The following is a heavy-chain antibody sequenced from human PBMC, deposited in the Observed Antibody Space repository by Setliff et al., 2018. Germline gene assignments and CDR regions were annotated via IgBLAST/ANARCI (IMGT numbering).Heavy chain of an antibody. CDR1: GGSISSYY. J-gene: IGHJ4*02. V-gene: IGHV4-4*08. Sequence: SETLSLTCTVSGGSISSYYWSWIRQPPWKGLEWIGYIYTSGSTNYHPSLRSRVTISRDTSKNQFSLKLTSVTAADTAVYFCARSLSSGSYWNPRPFYSDSWGQGTLVTVSS. D-gene: IGHD3-10*01. CDR3: ARSLSSGSYWNPRPFYSDS. CDR2: IYTSGST.